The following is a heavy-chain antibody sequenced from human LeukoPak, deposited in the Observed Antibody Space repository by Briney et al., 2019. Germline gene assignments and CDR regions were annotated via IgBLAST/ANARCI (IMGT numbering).Heavy chain of an antibody. CDR3: SAGTGRSDFDY. CDR1: GFTFSDAW. D-gene: IGHD1-1*01. J-gene: IGHJ4*02. Sequence: GGSLRLSCAASGFTFSDAWVSWVRQAPGKGLEWIGRIKSETNGGTIDYAAPVNGRFTLSRDDSKHTLDLQMNSLKTEDTGVYHCSAGTGRSDFDYWGQGTLVIVSS. V-gene: IGHV3-15*01. CDR2: IKSETNGGTI.